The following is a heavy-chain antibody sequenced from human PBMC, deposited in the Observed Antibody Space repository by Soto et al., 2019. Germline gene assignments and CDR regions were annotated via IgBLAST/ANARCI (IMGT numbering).Heavy chain of an antibody. D-gene: IGHD6-13*01. V-gene: IGHV1-69*02. CDR1: GGTFSSYT. Sequence: QVQLVQSGAEVKKPGSSVKVSCKASGGTFSSYTISWVRQAPGQGLEWMGRIIPILGIANYAQKFRGRVTITADKSTSTAYMELSSLRSEDTAVYYCARRTQQLVLSWGQGTLVTVSS. J-gene: IGHJ5*02. CDR3: ARRTQQLVLS. CDR2: IIPILGIA.